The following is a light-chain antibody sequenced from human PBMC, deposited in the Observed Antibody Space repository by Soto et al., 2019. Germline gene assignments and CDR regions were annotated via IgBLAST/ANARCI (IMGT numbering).Light chain of an antibody. J-gene: IGKJ5*01. CDR3: QQSYRTPIT. CDR2: AAS. CDR1: QSISSY. Sequence: DRVTITCRASQSISSYLNWYQQKPGKAPKLLIYAASSLQSGVPSRFSGSGSGTDFTLTISSLQPEDFATYCCQQSYRTPITFGQGTRLEIK. V-gene: IGKV1-39*01.